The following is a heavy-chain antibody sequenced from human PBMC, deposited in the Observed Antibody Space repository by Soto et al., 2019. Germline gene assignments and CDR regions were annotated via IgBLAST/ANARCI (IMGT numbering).Heavy chain of an antibody. CDR2: INSDGSST. CDR3: VSPLLGRATGS. D-gene: IGHD3-16*01. Sequence: EVQLVESGGGLVQPGGSLRLSCAASGFTFSSYWMHWVRQVPGKGLGWVSRINSDGSSTSYEDSVKGRVTISRDNAKNTLYLQMNSLRAEDTAVSYCVSPLLGRATGSWGQGTLVTVSS. CDR1: GFTFSSYW. J-gene: IGHJ5*02. V-gene: IGHV3-74*01.